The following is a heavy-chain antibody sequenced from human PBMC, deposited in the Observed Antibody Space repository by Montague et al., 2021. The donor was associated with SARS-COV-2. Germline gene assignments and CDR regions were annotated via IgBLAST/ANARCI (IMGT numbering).Heavy chain of an antibody. CDR2: INHSGST. J-gene: IGHJ6*02. Sequence: SETRSLTCAVYGGSFSGYYWSWIRQPPGKGLEWIGEINHSGSTNYNPSLKSRVTISVDTSKNQFSLKLSSVTAADTAVYYCARVRAVPAAMRIFSLGRSYYGVDVWGQGTTVTVSS. V-gene: IGHV4-34*01. CDR1: GGSFSGYY. CDR3: ARVRAVPAAMRIFSLGRSYYGVDV. D-gene: IGHD2-2*01.